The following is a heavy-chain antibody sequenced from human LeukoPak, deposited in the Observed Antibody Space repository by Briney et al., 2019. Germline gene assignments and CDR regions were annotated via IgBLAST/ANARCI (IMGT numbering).Heavy chain of an antibody. J-gene: IGHJ4*02. V-gene: IGHV4-34*01. CDR3: ARGQVLTGYYKRRPLGPIDY. CDR1: GGSFSGYY. CDR2: INHSGST. Sequence: SETLSLTCAVYGGSFSGYYWSWIRQPPGKGLEWIGEINHSGSTNYNPSLKNRVTISVDTSKNQFSLKLSSVTAADTAVYYCARGQVLTGYYKRRPLGPIDYWGQGTLVTVSS. D-gene: IGHD3-9*01.